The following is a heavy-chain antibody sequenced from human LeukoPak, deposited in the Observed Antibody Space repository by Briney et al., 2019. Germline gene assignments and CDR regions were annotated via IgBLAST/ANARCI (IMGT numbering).Heavy chain of an antibody. CDR1: GFTFSDYS. Sequence: GGSLRLSCAASGFTFSDYSMNWVRQAPGKGLEWVANIKQDGSEKYYVDSVKGRFTISRDNAKNSLYLQMNSLRAEDTAVYYCARGRRYDYVWGSYRFYFDYWGQGTLVTVSS. CDR2: IKQDGSEK. V-gene: IGHV3-7*01. D-gene: IGHD3-16*02. CDR3: ARGRRYDYVWGSYRFYFDY. J-gene: IGHJ4*02.